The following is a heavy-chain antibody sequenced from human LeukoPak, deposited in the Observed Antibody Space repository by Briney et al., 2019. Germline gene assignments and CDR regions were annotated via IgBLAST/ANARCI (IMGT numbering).Heavy chain of an antibody. CDR2: IYASGST. D-gene: IGHD7-27*01. Sequence: PSETLSLTCTVSGGSVSSYSWSWIRQPAGKGLEWIGRIYASGSTSGTTNYNPSLKSRVTMSVDTSKNQFSLKLSSVTAADTAVYYCARSTPSGANWGLFDYWGQGTLVTVSS. V-gene: IGHV4-4*07. CDR1: GGSVSSYS. CDR3: ARSTPSGANWGLFDY. J-gene: IGHJ4*02.